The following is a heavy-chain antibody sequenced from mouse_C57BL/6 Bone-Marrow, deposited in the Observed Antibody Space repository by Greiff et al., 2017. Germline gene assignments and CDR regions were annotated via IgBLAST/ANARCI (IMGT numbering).Heavy chain of an antibody. J-gene: IGHJ1*03. CDR3: TRYYYGSTLYWYCDV. D-gene: IGHD1-1*01. V-gene: IGHV14-4*01. Sequence: VQLQQSGAELVRPGASVKLSCTASGFNIKDDSMHWVKQRPEQGLAWIGWIDPENGDTEYASKFKGKATITAYTSSNTAYLQLSSLTSEDTAVYCCTRYYYGSTLYWYCDVWGTGTTVTVSS. CDR1: GFNIKDDS. CDR2: IDPENGDT.